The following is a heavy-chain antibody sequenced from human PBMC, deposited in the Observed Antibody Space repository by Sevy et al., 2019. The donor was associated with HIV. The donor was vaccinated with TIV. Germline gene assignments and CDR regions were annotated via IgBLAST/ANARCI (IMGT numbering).Heavy chain of an antibody. V-gene: IGHV1-2*02. CDR1: GYTFTDYY. CDR2: INPNNGAS. J-gene: IGHJ4*01. Sequence: ASVKVSCKSVGYTFTDYYLHWVRQAPGQGLEWMAWINPNNGASRSAEKFQGRITLTRDMSISTAYMELSRLRSDDTAIYFCTRDDIYTHPWEFDWLGHGARVTVSS. CDR3: TRDDIYTHPWEFDW. D-gene: IGHD1-26*01.